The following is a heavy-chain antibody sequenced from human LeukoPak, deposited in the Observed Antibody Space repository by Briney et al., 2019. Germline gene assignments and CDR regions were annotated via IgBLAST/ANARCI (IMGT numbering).Heavy chain of an antibody. J-gene: IGHJ6*02. CDR2: INRDGSER. Sequence: GGSLRLSCEGSAFIFSGHWMNWVRQTPGKGLEWVANINRDGSERYYVDSVKGRFTISRDDAKSSLYLQMNSLRAEDTAVYYCARRNAMDVWGQGTTVIVFS. CDR1: AFIFSGHW. CDR3: ARRNAMDV. V-gene: IGHV3-7*03.